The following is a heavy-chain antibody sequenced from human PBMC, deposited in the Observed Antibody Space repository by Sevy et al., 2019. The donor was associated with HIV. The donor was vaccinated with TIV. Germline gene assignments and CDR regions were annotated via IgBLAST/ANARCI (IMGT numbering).Heavy chain of an antibody. CDR1: GFTFSSYD. CDR3: EREATPSNYDFWSGAYYYYGMDV. V-gene: IGHV3-13*01. J-gene: IGHJ6*02. D-gene: IGHD3-3*01. CDR2: IGTAGDT. Sequence: GGSLRLSCAASGFTFSSYDMHWVRQATGKGLEWVSAIGTAGDTYYPGSVRGRFTISRENAKNSLYLQMNSLRAGDTAVYYCEREATPSNYDFWSGAYYYYGMDVWGQGTTVTVSS.